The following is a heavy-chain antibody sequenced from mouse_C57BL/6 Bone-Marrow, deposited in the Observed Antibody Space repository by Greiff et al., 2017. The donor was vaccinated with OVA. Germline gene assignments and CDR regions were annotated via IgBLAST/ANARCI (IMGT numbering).Heavy chain of an antibody. CDR1: GFSFNTYA. Sequence: EVKLVESGGGLVQPKGSLKLSCAASGFSFNTYAMNWVRQAPGKGLEWVARIRSKSNNYATYYADSVKDRFTISRDDSESMLYLQMNNLKTEDTAMYYCVRHHYYGSSYDWYFDVWGTGTTVTVSS. CDR2: IRSKSNNYAT. CDR3: VRHHYYGSSYDWYFDV. J-gene: IGHJ1*03. V-gene: IGHV10-1*01. D-gene: IGHD1-1*01.